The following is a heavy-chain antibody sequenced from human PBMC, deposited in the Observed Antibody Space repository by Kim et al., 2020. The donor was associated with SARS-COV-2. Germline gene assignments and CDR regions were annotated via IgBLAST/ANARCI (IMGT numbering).Heavy chain of an antibody. D-gene: IGHD6-13*01. CDR2: IDPSDSYT. V-gene: IGHV5-10-1*01. J-gene: IGHJ6*02. Sequence: GESLKISCKGSGYSFTSYWISWVRQMPGKGLEWMGRIDPSDSYTNYSPSFQGHVTISADKSISTAYLQWSSLKASDTAMYYCARQIAAARTSYYYYGMDVWGQGTTVTVSS. CDR3: ARQIAAARTSYYYYGMDV. CDR1: GYSFTSYW.